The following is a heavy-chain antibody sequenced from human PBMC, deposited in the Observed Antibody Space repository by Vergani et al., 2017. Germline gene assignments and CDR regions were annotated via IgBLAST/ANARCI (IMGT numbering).Heavy chain of an antibody. CDR3: AKDQYDILTGYWYY. V-gene: IGHV3-53*02. Sequence: EVQLVETGGGLIQPGGSLRLSCAASGFTVSSNYMSWVRQAPGKGLEWVSVISGSGGSTYYADSVKGRFTISRDNSKNTLYLQMNSLRAEDTAVYYCAKDQYDILTGYWYYWGQGTLVTVSS. J-gene: IGHJ4*02. CDR1: GFTVSSNY. D-gene: IGHD3-9*01. CDR2: ISGSGGST.